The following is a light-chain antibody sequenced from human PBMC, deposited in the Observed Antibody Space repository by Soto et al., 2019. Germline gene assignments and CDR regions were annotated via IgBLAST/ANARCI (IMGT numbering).Light chain of an antibody. CDR2: DAS. CDR1: DNIRSW. CDR3: QQYNNHSPYT. V-gene: IGKV1-5*01. Sequence: DILMTQSPSTLSASLGDSVTITCRASDNIRSWLAWYQQRPGEAPKLLIYDASTLETGVPSRLSGSGSGTEFSLTISSLQPDDSATYYCQQYNNHSPYTFGQGTKLEIK. J-gene: IGKJ2*01.